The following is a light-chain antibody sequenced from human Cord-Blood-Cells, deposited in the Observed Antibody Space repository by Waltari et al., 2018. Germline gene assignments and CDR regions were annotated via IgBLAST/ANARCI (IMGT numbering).Light chain of an antibody. Sequence: EIVLTQSPATLSLSPGERATLSCGASQRVISSYLDWYQQKPGLAPRLLSYDASSRATGIPDRFSGSGSGTDFTLTISRLEPEDFAVYYCQQYGSSPLTFGGGTKVEIK. V-gene: IGKV3D-20*01. J-gene: IGKJ4*01. CDR2: DAS. CDR3: QQYGSSPLT. CDR1: QRVISSY.